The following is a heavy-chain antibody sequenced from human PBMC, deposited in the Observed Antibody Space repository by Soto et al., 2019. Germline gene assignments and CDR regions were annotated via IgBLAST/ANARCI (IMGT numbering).Heavy chain of an antibody. Sequence: TLSLTCTVSGGSISSGGYYGSWIRQHPGKGLEWIGYIYYSGSTYYNPSLKSRVTISVDTSKDQFSLKLSSVTAADTAVYYCARGLQRPYFQHWGQGTLVTVSS. CDR1: GGSISSGGYY. J-gene: IGHJ1*01. CDR3: ARGLQRPYFQH. CDR2: IYYSGST. V-gene: IGHV4-31*03.